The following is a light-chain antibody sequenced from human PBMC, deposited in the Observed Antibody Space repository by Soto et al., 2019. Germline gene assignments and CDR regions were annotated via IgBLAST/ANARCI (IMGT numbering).Light chain of an antibody. Sequence: IVLTQSPGSLSLSPGERATLSCRASQSLTNSHLAWYQQKPGQAPRLLIYGTSSRATGIPDRFSGSGSGTDFTLTISSLEPEDFAVYYCQQRSNWITFGQGTRLEI. CDR3: QQRSNWIT. CDR1: QSLTNSH. CDR2: GTS. V-gene: IGKV3D-20*02. J-gene: IGKJ5*01.